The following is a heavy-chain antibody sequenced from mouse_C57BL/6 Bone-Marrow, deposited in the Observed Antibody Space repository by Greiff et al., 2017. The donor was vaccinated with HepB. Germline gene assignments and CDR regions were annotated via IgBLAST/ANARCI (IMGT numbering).Heavy chain of an antibody. V-gene: IGHV1-62-3*01. CDR3: ARSGNWERYFDY. CDR1: GYTFTSYW. Sequence: VQLKQPGAELVKPGASVKLSCKASGYTFTSYWMHWVKQRPGRGLEWIGRIDPNSGGTKYNEKFKSKATLTADKSSSTAYMQLSSLTSEDSAVYFCARSGNWERYFDYWGQGTTLTVSS. J-gene: IGHJ2*01. D-gene: IGHD4-1*01. CDR2: IDPNSGGT.